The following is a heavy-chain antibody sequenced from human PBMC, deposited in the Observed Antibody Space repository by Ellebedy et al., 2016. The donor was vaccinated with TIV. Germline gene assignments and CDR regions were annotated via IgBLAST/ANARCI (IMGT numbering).Heavy chain of an antibody. J-gene: IGHJ4*02. CDR1: GFSFSTYA. CDR3: AKEGITIFGVIRRSVGRPFDY. CDR2: LSGGGGNT. Sequence: GGSLRLSXAASGFSFSTYAMSWVRQAPGKGLKWVSALSGGGGNTYYADSVKGRFTISRDNSKNTLYLERNSLRADDTAVYYCAKEGITIFGVIRRSVGRPFDYWGQGALVTVSS. D-gene: IGHD3-3*01. V-gene: IGHV3-23*01.